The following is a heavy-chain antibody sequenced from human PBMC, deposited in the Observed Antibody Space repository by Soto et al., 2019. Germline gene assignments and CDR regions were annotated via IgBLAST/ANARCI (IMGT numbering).Heavy chain of an antibody. CDR3: ARRERYYGSPGWLDP. Sequence: KPSETLSLTCTVSAGSVGSGYFYWGWIRQPPGKGLEWIGTSHYNENTYYHPSLKSRVTITVDTAENQFSLNLRSVTAADTAMYFCARRERYYGSPGWLDPWGPGTLVTVSS. V-gene: IGHV4-39*01. CDR1: AGSVGSGYFY. D-gene: IGHD3-10*01. J-gene: IGHJ5*02. CDR2: SHYNENT.